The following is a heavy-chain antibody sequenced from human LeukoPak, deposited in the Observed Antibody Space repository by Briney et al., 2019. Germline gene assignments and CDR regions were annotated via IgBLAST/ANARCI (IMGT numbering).Heavy chain of an antibody. J-gene: IGHJ5*02. CDR2: ISYDGSNK. Sequence: GGSLRLSCAASGFTFSSYAMHWVRQAPGKGLEWVAVISYDGSNKYYADSVKGRFTISRDNSKNTLYLQVNSLRTEDTAVYYCAGDYGDHPWGQGTLVTVSS. CDR3: AGDYGDHP. CDR1: GFTFSSYA. D-gene: IGHD4-17*01. V-gene: IGHV3-30-3*01.